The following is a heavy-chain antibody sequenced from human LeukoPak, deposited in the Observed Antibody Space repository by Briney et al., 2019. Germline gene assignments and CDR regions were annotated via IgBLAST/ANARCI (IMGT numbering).Heavy chain of an antibody. CDR3: AIGGIAAAGQFDY. Sequence: SQTLSLTCAISGDSVSSNSAAWNCIRQSPSRGLEWLVRTYYRSKWYNDYAVSVKSRITINPDTSKNQFSLQLNSVTPEDTAVYYCAIGGIAAAGQFDYWGQGTLVTVSS. V-gene: IGHV6-1*01. CDR1: GDSVSSNSAA. CDR2: TYYRSKWYN. D-gene: IGHD6-13*01. J-gene: IGHJ4*02.